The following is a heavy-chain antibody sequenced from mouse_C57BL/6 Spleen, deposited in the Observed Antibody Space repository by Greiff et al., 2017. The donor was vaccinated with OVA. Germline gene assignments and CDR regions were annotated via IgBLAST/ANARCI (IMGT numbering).Heavy chain of an antibody. CDR3: ARYRGYYWYFDV. CDR2: ISNKANGYTT. V-gene: IGHV7-3*01. Sequence: DVHLVESGGGLVQPGGSLSLSCAASGFTFTDYYMSWVRQPPGTALEWLGFISNKANGYTTEYSASVKGRFTISRDNSQSILYLQMSALRAEDSATYYCARYRGYYWYFDVWGTGTTVTVSS. CDR1: GFTFTDYY. D-gene: IGHD2-2*01. J-gene: IGHJ1*03.